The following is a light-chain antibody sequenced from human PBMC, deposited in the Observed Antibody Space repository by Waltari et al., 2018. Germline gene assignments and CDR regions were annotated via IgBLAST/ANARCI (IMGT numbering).Light chain of an antibody. V-gene: IGKV3-20*01. J-gene: IGKJ4*01. CDR3: QQFGLIT. Sequence: EIVLTQSPGTLSLSPGETATLSCRASQSVSMNYLSWFQQKPGQAPSLLIYGASMRAAGVPDRFSGGRSGTDFTLAINRLEPEDFAVYYCQQFGLITFGGGTKVDIK. CDR2: GAS. CDR1: QSVSMNY.